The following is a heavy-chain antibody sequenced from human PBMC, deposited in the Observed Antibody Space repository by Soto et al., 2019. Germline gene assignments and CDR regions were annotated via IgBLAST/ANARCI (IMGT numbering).Heavy chain of an antibody. D-gene: IGHD6-19*01. Sequence: QVQLVQSGAEVKQPGSSVKVSCKTSGGTFSTYAIYWVRQAPGQGLEWMGAIIPLFGTADYAQKFQGRVTITADESTSTASIELSSLRSEDTAVYYCARPKGSYSSGYYYFDYRGQGTLVTVSS. CDR1: GGTFSTYA. V-gene: IGHV1-69*01. J-gene: IGHJ4*02. CDR2: IIPLFGTA. CDR3: ARPKGSYSSGYYYFDY.